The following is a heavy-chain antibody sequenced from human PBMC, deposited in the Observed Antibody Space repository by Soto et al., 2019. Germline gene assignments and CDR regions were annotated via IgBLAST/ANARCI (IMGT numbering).Heavy chain of an antibody. CDR1: GFSLSTDGMG. CDR2: IFSSDDK. J-gene: IGHJ4*02. CDR3: ARIRGYDSMVPVDY. Sequence: QVTLKESGPVLVKPTETLTLTCTVSGFSLSTDGMGVSWIRQPPGKALEWLAQIFSSDDKSYSASLKSRLSISKDASKGQVVLTVTNVDPVDTGTYYCARIRGYDSMVPVDYWGQGMLVTVSS. V-gene: IGHV2-26*01. D-gene: IGHD6-13*01.